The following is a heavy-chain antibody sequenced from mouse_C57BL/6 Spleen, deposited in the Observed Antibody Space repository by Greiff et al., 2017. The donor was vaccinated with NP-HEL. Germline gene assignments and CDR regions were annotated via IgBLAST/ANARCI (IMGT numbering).Heavy chain of an antibody. Sequence: QVQLQQPGAELVKPGASVKLSCKASGYTFTSYWMHWVKQRPGQGLEWIGMIHPNSGSTNYNEKFKSKATLTVDKSSSTAYMQLSSLTSEDSAVYYCALISVYYCGSSSPYAMDYWGQGTSVTVSS. V-gene: IGHV1-64*01. CDR2: IHPNSGST. CDR1: GYTFTSYW. CDR3: ALISVYYCGSSSPYAMDY. J-gene: IGHJ4*01. D-gene: IGHD1-1*01.